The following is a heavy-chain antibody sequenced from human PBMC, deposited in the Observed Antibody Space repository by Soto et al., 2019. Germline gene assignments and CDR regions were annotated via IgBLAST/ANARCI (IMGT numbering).Heavy chain of an antibody. D-gene: IGHD6-13*01. CDR2: INPSGDST. CDR1: GYTFTSYY. V-gene: IGHV1-46*01. J-gene: IGHJ6*02. CDR3: ASSRHISSDNGMDV. Sequence: ASVKVSCRASGYTFTSYYMHGLRQAPGQGLEWMGIINPSGDSTNYAQKFQGRVIMTRDTSTSTVYMELTSLRSEDTAVYYCASSRHISSDNGMDVWGQGNTVTVSS.